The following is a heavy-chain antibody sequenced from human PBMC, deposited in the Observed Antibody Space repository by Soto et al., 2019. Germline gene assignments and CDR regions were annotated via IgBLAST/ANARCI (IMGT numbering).Heavy chain of an antibody. J-gene: IGHJ6*02. D-gene: IGHD2-2*01. Sequence: ASVKVSCKTSGFTFTSSAMQWVRQARGQRLEWIGWIVVGSGHTNYAQKFQERVTITRDMSTSTAYMQLSSLRSEDTAVYYCAAASSTSGGYYGMDVWGQGTTVTVSS. CDR1: GFTFTSSA. CDR3: AAASSTSGGYYGMDV. CDR2: IVVGSGHT. V-gene: IGHV1-58*02.